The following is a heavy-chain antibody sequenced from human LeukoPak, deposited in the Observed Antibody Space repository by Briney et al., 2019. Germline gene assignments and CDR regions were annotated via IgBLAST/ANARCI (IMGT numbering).Heavy chain of an antibody. CDR2: IYYSGSI. J-gene: IGHJ4*02. V-gene: IGHV4-59*01. CDR3: ARENPSDYYNRPIDY. CDR1: GASISSYY. Sequence: SETLSLTCTVSGASISSYYWSWIRQPPGKGLEWIGDIYYSGSIKYNPSLKSRVTMSVDTSKNQFSLKPSSVTAADTAIYYCARENPSDYYNRPIDYWGQGTLVTVSS. D-gene: IGHD3-22*01.